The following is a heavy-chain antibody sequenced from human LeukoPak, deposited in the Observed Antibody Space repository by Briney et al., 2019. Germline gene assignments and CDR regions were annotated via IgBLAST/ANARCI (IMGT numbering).Heavy chain of an antibody. CDR3: ARADQWDTADGLSDY. CDR1: GYTFTSYA. D-gene: IGHD5-18*01. J-gene: IGHJ4*02. V-gene: IGHV1-3*01. CDR2: INAGNGNT. Sequence: ASVKVSCKASGYTFTSYAMHWVRQAPGQRLEWMGWINAGNGNTKYSQKFQGRVTITRDTSASTAYMELSSLRSEDTAVYYCARADQWDTADGLSDYWGQGTLVTVSS.